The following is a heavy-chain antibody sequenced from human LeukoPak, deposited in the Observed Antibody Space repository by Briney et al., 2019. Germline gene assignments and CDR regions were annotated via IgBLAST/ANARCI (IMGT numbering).Heavy chain of an antibody. J-gene: IGHJ4*02. Sequence: GGSLRLSCAATEFTFSDHYMAWVRQAPGKGLEWIGRTRNKANSYTTEYAASVKGRFTISRDDSKDSLYLQMNSLKTEDTAVYYCARWDSAVTGYYWGQGTLVTVSS. V-gene: IGHV3-72*01. CDR1: EFTFSDHY. D-gene: IGHD3-9*01. CDR3: ARWDSAVTGYY. CDR2: TRNKANSYTT.